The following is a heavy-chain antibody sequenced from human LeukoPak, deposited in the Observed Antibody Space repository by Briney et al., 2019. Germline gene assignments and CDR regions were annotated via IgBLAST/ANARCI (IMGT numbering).Heavy chain of an antibody. Sequence: GGSLRLSCAASGFTVSSNEMSWVRQAPGKGLEWVSSISGGSTYYADSRKGRFTISRDNAKNSLYLQMNSLRAEDTAVYYCARENSSSWYILNYFDYWGQGTLVTVSS. D-gene: IGHD6-13*01. CDR1: GFTVSSNE. V-gene: IGHV3-38-3*01. CDR3: ARENSSSWYILNYFDY. J-gene: IGHJ4*02. CDR2: ISGGST.